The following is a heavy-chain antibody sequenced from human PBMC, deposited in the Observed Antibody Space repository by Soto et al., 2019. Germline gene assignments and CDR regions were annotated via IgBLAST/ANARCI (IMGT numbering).Heavy chain of an antibody. CDR1: GFTFSSYT. CDR2: ITASGGST. CDR3: AKIRGIAVDFFDY. V-gene: IGHV3-23*01. Sequence: GGSLRLSGAASGFTFSSYTITWVRQAPGKGLEWVSAITASGGSTYYADSVKGRFTISRDNSKNTIYLQMNNLRAEDTALYYCAKIRGIAVDFFDYWGQRTLVPVSS. D-gene: IGHD6-19*01. J-gene: IGHJ4*02.